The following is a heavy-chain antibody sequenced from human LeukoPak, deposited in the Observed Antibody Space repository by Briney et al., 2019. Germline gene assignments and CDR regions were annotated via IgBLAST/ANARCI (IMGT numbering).Heavy chain of an antibody. CDR3: VKGTGGWLSLYYFDH. J-gene: IGHJ4*01. V-gene: IGHV3-21*04. CDR2: ISGSSYYI. CDR1: GFTFSSYS. Sequence: GGSLRLSCAASGFTFSSYSMNWVRQAPGKGLEWVSSISGSSYYIYYADSVKGRFTISRDNAKNSLYLQMNSLRPEDMALYYCVKGTGGWLSLYYFDHWGHGTLVTVSS. D-gene: IGHD3/OR15-3a*01.